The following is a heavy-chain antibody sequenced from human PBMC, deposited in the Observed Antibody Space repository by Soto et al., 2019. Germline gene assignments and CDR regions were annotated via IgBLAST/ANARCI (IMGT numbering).Heavy chain of an antibody. V-gene: IGHV1-69*01. CDR2: IIPVFDKA. CDR3: ARLRRDWGDAFDL. Sequence: QVQLVQSGADVKKPGSSVKVSCKTSGGPFGSSAISWVRQAPAQGLEWMGEIIPVFDKANYAQNFQGRLTITADEPTGTVFMQLSSLRSEETAVYFCARLRRDWGDAFDLWGLGTFVTVSS. CDR1: GGPFGSSA. J-gene: IGHJ3*01. D-gene: IGHD3-16*01.